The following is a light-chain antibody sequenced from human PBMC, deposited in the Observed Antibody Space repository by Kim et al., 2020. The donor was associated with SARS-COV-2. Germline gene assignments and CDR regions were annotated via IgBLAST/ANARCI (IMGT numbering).Light chain of an antibody. CDR3: QQYSSSPRT. CDR2: GAS. Sequence: EIVLTQFPGTLSLSPGERATLSCRDSQSVSSDYLAWYQRRPGQAPRLLIYGASARATGIPDRFSGSGSGTDFTLTISRLEPEDFAVYYCQQYSSSPRTFGQGTKVDIK. V-gene: IGKV3-20*01. J-gene: IGKJ1*01. CDR1: QSVSSDY.